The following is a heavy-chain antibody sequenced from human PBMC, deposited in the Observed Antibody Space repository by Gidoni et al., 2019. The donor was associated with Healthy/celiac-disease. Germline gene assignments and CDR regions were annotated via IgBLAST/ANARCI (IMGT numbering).Heavy chain of an antibody. J-gene: IGHJ4*02. CDR2: ISYSGST. D-gene: IGHD2-8*02. V-gene: IGHV4-39*01. Sequence: QLQLQESGPGLVKPSETLSLTCTVSGGSISSSSHYWGWIRQPPGKELEWIGSISYSGSTYYNPSLKSRVTISVDTSKNQFSLKLSSVTAADTAVYYCARRVSGGPTPFDYWGQGTLVTVSS. CDR1: GGSISSSSHY. CDR3: ARRVSGGPTPFDY.